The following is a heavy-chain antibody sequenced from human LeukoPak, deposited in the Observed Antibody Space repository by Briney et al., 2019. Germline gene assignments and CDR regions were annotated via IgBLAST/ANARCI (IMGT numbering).Heavy chain of an antibody. J-gene: IGHJ5*02. CDR3: AKDLEGSPPLPFDP. Sequence: GGSLRLSCAASGFTFSSYGMHWARQAPGKGLEWVAVISYDGSNEYYAGSVKGRFTISRDNSMNTLYLQMNSLRAEDTAVYYCAKDLEGSPPLPFDPWGQGTLVTVPS. CDR2: ISYDGSNE. V-gene: IGHV3-30*18. CDR1: GFTFSSYG. D-gene: IGHD2-15*01.